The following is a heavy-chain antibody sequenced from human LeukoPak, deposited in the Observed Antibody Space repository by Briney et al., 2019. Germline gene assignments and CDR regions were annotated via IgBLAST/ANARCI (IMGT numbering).Heavy chain of an antibody. CDR1: GFTFSSYS. Sequence: GGSLRLSCAASGFTFSSYSMNWVRQAPGKGLEWVSSISSSSSYIYYADSVKGRFTICRDNAKNSLYLQMNSLRAEDTAVYYCARGVRYYDSSGQGGDAFDIWGQGTMVTVSS. V-gene: IGHV3-21*01. D-gene: IGHD3-22*01. CDR3: ARGVRYYDSSGQGGDAFDI. J-gene: IGHJ3*02. CDR2: ISSSSSYI.